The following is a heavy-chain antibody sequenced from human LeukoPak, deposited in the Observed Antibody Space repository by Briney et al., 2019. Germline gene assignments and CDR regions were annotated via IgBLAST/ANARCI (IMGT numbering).Heavy chain of an antibody. J-gene: IGHJ4*02. V-gene: IGHV3-7*01. D-gene: IGHD1-26*01. CDR3: ARTEQVGATLFDY. CDR2: IKQDGSEK. CDR1: GFTFSSYW. Sequence: GRSLRLSCAASGFTFSSYWMSWVRQAPGKGLEWAANIKQDGSEKYYVDSVKGRFTISRDNAKNSLYLQMNSLRAEDTAVYYCARTEQVGATLFDYWGQGTLVTVSS.